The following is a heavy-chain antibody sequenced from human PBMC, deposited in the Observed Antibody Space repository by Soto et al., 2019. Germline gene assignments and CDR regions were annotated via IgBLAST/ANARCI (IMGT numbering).Heavy chain of an antibody. V-gene: IGHV4-39*01. J-gene: IGHJ6*02. Sequence: PSDTLSLTCTVSGGSISSSSYYWGWIRQPPGKGLEWIGSIYYSGSTYYNPSLKSRVTISVDTSKNQFSLKLSSVTAADTAVYYCARQRVDHYYYYYGMDVWGQGTTVT. CDR1: GGSISSSSYY. D-gene: IGHD2-15*01. CDR3: ARQRVDHYYYYYGMDV. CDR2: IYYSGST.